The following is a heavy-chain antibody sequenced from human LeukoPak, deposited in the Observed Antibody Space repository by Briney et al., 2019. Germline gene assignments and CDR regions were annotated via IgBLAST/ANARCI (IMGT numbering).Heavy chain of an antibody. CDR2: IYYSGST. Sequence: SESLSLTCTVSGGSISRSSYYWGWIRQPPGKGLEWIGSIYYSGSTYYNPSLKSRVTISVDTSKNQFSLKLSSVTAADTAVYYCAREIRYRNGNPFDYWGQGTLVTVSS. J-gene: IGHJ4*02. D-gene: IGHD4-23*01. CDR3: AREIRYRNGNPFDY. CDR1: GGSISRSSYY. V-gene: IGHV4-39*07.